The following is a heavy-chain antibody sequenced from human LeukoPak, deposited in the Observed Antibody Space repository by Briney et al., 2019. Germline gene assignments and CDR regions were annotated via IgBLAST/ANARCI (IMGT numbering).Heavy chain of an antibody. V-gene: IGHV1-3*01. D-gene: IGHD6-19*01. CDR3: ARGSPGQWPPDYFDY. J-gene: IGHJ4*02. CDR2: INAGNGNT. CDR1: GYTFTSYA. Sequence: ASVKVSCKASGYTFTSYAMHWVRQAPGQRLEWMGWINAGNGNTKYSQKFQGRVTITRDTSASTAYMELSSLRSEDTAVYYCARGSPGQWPPDYFDYWGQGTLVTVSS.